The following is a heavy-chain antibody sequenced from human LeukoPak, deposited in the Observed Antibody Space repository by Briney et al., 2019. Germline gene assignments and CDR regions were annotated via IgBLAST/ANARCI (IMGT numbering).Heavy chain of an antibody. D-gene: IGHD3-22*01. CDR1: GGSISSGGYS. CDR3: ARGMNYDSSGYYTPEYYFDY. V-gene: IGHV4-30-2*01. Sequence: SETLSLTCAVSGGSISSGGYSWSWIRQPPGKGLEWIGYIYHSGSTYYNPSLKSRVTLSVDRSKNQFSLKLSSVTAADTAVYYCARGMNYDSSGYYTPEYYFDYWGQGTLVTVSS. CDR2: IYHSGST. J-gene: IGHJ4*02.